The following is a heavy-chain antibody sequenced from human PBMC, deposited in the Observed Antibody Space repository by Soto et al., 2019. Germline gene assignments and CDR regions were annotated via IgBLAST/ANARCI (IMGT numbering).Heavy chain of an antibody. CDR2: IWHDGSKK. V-gene: IGHV3-33*01. CDR1: GFTFSSYG. Sequence: ESGGGVVQPGRSLRLSCAASGFTFSSYGMHWVRQAPGKGLEWVAVIWHDGSKKYYADSVKGRFTISRDNSKNTHYLQMNSLRAEDTAVYYCARDLDTAMGYYYYYGMDVWGQGTTVTVSS. D-gene: IGHD5-18*01. J-gene: IGHJ6*02. CDR3: ARDLDTAMGYYYYYGMDV.